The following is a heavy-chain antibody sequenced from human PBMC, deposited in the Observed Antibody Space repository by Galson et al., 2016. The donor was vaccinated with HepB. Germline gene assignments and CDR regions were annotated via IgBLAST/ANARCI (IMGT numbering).Heavy chain of an antibody. CDR1: GYTFTSYA. V-gene: IGHV1-3*01. J-gene: IGHJ4*02. CDR2: INAGNGNT. CDR3: ARVRRELLFDY. D-gene: IGHD1-26*01. Sequence: QSGAEVKKPGDSLKISCKASGYTFTSYAMHWVRQAPGQRLEWMGWINAGNGNTKYSQKFQGRVTITRDTSASTAYMELSSLRSEDTAVYYCARVRRELLFDYWGQGTLVTVSS.